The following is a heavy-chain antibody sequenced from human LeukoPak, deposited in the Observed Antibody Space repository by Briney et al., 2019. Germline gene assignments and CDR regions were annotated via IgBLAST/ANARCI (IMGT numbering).Heavy chain of an antibody. D-gene: IGHD3-22*01. V-gene: IGHV4-30-2*01. CDR2: IYHSGST. CDR3: ARSGYDSSGYFWDWFDP. J-gene: IGHJ5*02. Sequence: SETLSLTCAVSGGSISSGDYSWSWIRQPPEKGLEWIGHIYHSGSTYYNPSLKSRVTMSVDRSKNQFSLKLSSETAADTAVYYCARSGYDSSGYFWDWFDPWGQGTLVTVSS. CDR1: GGSISSGDYS.